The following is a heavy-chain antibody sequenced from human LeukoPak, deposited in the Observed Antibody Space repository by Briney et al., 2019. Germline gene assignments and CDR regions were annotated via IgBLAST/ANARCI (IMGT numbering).Heavy chain of an antibody. CDR2: VHPGDSDT. CDR1: GYSFSSYH. V-gene: IGHV5-51*01. J-gene: IGHJ4*02. D-gene: IGHD2-21*02. Sequence: GESLKISCQAFGYSFSSYHIGWVRQMPGKGLEWMGIVHPGDSDTTYSPSFQGQVTISADRSISTACLQWSSLKASDTAMYYCARYPDSFCRGDCYPRLWGQGTLVTVSS. CDR3: ARYPDSFCRGDCYPRL.